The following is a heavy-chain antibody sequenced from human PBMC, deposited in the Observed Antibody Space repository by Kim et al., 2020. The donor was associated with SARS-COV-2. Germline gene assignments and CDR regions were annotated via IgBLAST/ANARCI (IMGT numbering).Heavy chain of an antibody. D-gene: IGHD3-9*01. V-gene: IGHV3-30*04. CDR3: ARAPYHDILTGYWDY. CDR1: GFTFSSYA. Sequence: GGSLRLSCAASGFTFSSYAMHWVRQAPGKGLEWVAVISYDGSNKYYADSVKGRFTISRDNSKNTLYLQMNSLRAEDTAVYYCARAPYHDILTGYWDYWGQGTLVTVSS. J-gene: IGHJ4*02. CDR2: ISYDGSNK.